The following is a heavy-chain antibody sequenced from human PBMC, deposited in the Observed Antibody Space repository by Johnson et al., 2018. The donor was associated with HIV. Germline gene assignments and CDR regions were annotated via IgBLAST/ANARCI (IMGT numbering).Heavy chain of an antibody. D-gene: IGHD2-21*01. Sequence: QVQLVESGGGVVQPGRSLRLSCAASGFTFSSYGMHWVRQAPGKGLEWVAVISHDGSNEYHGDSVKGRFTISRDNAKNTLYLEMNSLRAWDTAVYYCARGGGCGGDCYSGYDAFDIWGQGTMVTVSS. CDR1: GFTFSSYG. V-gene: IGHV3-30*19. CDR2: ISHDGSNE. CDR3: ARGGGCGGDCYSGYDAFDI. J-gene: IGHJ3*02.